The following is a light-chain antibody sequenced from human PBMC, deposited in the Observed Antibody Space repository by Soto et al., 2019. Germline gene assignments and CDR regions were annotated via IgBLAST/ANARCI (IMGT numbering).Light chain of an antibody. CDR3: QQYNKGPPWT. CDR1: EGVGTN. V-gene: IGKV3-15*01. J-gene: IGKJ1*01. Sequence: EVVMKQSPATLSVSPGDSATLSCRASEGVGTNLAWYQQTPGQGPRLLIYATSTRATGIPARFSGSGSGTEFTLTISGIQSEDCAIYYCQQYNKGPPWTFGQGTKVEIK. CDR2: ATS.